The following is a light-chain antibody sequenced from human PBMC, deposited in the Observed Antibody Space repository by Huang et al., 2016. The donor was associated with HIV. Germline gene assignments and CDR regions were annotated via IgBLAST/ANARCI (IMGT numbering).Light chain of an antibody. CDR1: QDINNF. Sequence: AIRMTQSPSSLSASTGDRVNITCRASQDINNFLAWYQQKPGKAPNLLIYAASILETGVPARVSGSGSGTEVNLSISCLQSEDFATYYCQQYYSYRTFGQGTQVEIK. V-gene: IGKV1-8*01. J-gene: IGKJ1*01. CDR2: AAS. CDR3: QQYYSYRT.